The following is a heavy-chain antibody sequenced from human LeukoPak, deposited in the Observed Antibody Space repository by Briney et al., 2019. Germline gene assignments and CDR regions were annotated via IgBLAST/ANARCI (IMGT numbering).Heavy chain of an antibody. V-gene: IGHV3-53*01. CDR1: GFTVSSNY. Sequence: PGGSLRLSCAASGFTVSSNYMSWVRQAPGKGLEWVSVIYSGGSTYHADSVKGRFTISRDNSKNTLYLQMNSLRAEDTAVYYCAREKDGYNGFDYWGQGTLVTVSS. CDR2: IYSGGST. D-gene: IGHD5-24*01. CDR3: AREKDGYNGFDY. J-gene: IGHJ4*02.